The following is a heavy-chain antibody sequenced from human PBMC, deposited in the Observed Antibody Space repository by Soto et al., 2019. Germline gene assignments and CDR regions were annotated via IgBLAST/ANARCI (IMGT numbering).Heavy chain of an antibody. CDR2: INPSGGST. D-gene: IGHD3-3*01. CDR1: GYTFTSYY. J-gene: IGHJ6*02. Sequence: GASVKVSCKASGYTFTSYYMHWVRQAPGQGLEWMGIINPSGGSTSYAQKFQGRVTMTRDTSTSTVYMELSSLRSEDTAVYYCARPYYDFWSGHYTRDYYYYGMDVWGQGTTVTVSS. CDR3: ARPYYDFWSGHYTRDYYYYGMDV. V-gene: IGHV1-46*01.